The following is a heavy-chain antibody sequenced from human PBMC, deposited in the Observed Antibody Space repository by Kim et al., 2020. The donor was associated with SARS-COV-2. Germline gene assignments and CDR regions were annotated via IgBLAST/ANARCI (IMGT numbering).Heavy chain of an antibody. V-gene: IGHV3-21*01. J-gene: IGHJ4*02. D-gene: IGHD2-2*01. Sequence: SVKGRFTISRDNAKNSLYLQMNSLRAEDTAVYYCARDPDKYCSSTSCYGYWGQGTLVTVSS. CDR3: ARDPDKYCSSTSCYGY.